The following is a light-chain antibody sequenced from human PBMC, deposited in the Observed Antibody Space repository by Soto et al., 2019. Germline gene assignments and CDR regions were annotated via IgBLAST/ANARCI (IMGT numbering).Light chain of an antibody. J-gene: IGLJ3*02. CDR3: SSYTTSSIPWV. CDR2: EVS. Sequence: QSALTQPASVSGSPGQSITISCTGTSSDIGTYNYVSWYQQHPGKAPKLMIYEVSNRPSGVSNRFSGSKSGNTASLTISGLQAEYEADYYCSSYTTSSIPWVFGGGTKLTVL. CDR1: SSDIGTYNY. V-gene: IGLV2-14*01.